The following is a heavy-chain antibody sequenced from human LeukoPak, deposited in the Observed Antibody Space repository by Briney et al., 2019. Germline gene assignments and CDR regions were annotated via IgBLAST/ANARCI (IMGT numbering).Heavy chain of an antibody. V-gene: IGHV4-61*01. Sequence: PSGTLSLTCTGSGVSLSRGSYYWGSIGQPPGTGLEWVGYICYSGSTNYNPSLKSRVTISVHTSKNQFSLKLSSVTAADTAVYYCARARITMVRGGFYGMAVWGKGTTVTVSS. CDR1: GVSLSRGSYY. J-gene: IGHJ6*04. CDR2: ICYSGST. D-gene: IGHD3-10*01. CDR3: ARARITMVRGGFYGMAV.